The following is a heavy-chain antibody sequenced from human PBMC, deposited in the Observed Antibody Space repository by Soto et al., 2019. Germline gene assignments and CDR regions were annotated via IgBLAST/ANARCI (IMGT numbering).Heavy chain of an antibody. CDR3: ARDSGSSWYFGMDV. V-gene: IGHV3-30-3*01. Sequence: QVQLVESGGGVVQPGRSLRLSCAASGFTFSNYAMHWVRQAPGKGLEWVAVISHDGFNKYYADFVKGRFTISRDSSKNTLYLQMNSLRVEDTAMYSCARDSGSSWYFGMDVWGQGTTVTVSS. J-gene: IGHJ6*02. CDR2: ISHDGFNK. D-gene: IGHD6-13*01. CDR1: GFTFSNYA.